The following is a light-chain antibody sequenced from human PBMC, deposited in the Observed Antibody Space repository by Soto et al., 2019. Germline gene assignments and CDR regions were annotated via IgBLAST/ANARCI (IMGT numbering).Light chain of an antibody. V-gene: IGLV2-14*01. CDR1: SGDIGGYNY. CDR3: SSYTGRNTLI. Sequence: QSALTQPATVSGSPGQSITISCTGTSGDIGGYNYVSWYQQHPGKAPKLMIYDVSDRPSGVSNRFSGSKSGNTASLTISGLQAEDEADYYCSSYTGRNTLIFGGGTQLTVL. J-gene: IGLJ2*01. CDR2: DVS.